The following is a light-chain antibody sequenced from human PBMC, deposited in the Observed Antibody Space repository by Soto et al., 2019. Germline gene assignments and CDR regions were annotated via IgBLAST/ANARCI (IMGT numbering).Light chain of an antibody. Sequence: EIVLTQSPGTLSLSPGERATLSCRASQSVSSSYLAWYQQKPGQAPRLLIYGASSRATGIPDRFSGSGSGTEFTLTISSLESGDSAIYYCQQRSDWPPITFGQGTKVDIK. CDR2: GAS. CDR3: QQRSDWPPIT. V-gene: IGKV3D-20*02. J-gene: IGKJ1*01. CDR1: QSVSSSY.